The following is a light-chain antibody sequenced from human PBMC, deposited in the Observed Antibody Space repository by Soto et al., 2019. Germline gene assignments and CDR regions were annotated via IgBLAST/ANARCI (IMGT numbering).Light chain of an antibody. CDR3: QHYGSSRT. CDR1: QSVSNNY. Sequence: EIVLTQSPGTLSLSPGERATLSCRASQSVSNNYLAWYQQKPGQAPRLLIYDVSNRATGVPDRFSGSGSGPDFTLTISRLEPEDFAVYFCQHYGSSRTFGQGTKVDIK. CDR2: DVS. J-gene: IGKJ1*01. V-gene: IGKV3-20*01.